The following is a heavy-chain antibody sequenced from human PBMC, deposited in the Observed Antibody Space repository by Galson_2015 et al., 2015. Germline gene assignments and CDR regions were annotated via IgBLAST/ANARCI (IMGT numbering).Heavy chain of an antibody. D-gene: IGHD3-22*01. CDR1: GFTFSSYA. V-gene: IGHV3-23*01. J-gene: IGHJ4*02. CDR3: AKGVGRDFYYPNDY. CDR2: ITASGGST. Sequence: SLRLSCAVSGFTFSSYAMSWVRQAPGKGLEWVSLITASGGSTYYADSVKRRFTISRDNSKNTLYLQMSSLRAEDTAMYFCAKGVGRDFYYPNDYWGQGTLVTVSS.